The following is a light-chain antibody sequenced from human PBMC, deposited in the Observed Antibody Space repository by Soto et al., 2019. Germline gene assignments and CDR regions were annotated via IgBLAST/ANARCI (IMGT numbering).Light chain of an antibody. V-gene: IGKV3-11*01. CDR2: AAS. CDR1: QSVSSY. CDR3: QHRSH. Sequence: EIVLTQSPATLSFFPGERATLSCRASQSVSSYLAWYQQKPGQAPRLLMYAASNRATGIPARFSGSGSGTDFTLTISSLEPEDFAVYYCQHRSHFGGGTKVEIK. J-gene: IGKJ4*01.